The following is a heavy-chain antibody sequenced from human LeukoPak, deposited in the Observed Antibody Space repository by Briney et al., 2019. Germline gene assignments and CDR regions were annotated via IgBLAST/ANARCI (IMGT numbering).Heavy chain of an antibody. D-gene: IGHD6-13*01. V-gene: IGHV3-30-3*02. CDR2: ISHDVKTT. CDR3: AKCLGSGWYASSD. CDR1: GFSFSDSV. Sequence: PGGSLRLSCVASGFSFSDSVIHWVRQAPGKGLEWVAVISHDVKTTYYADSAKGRFTISRDNSKNTLYLQMNSLRAEDTAVYYCAKCLGSGWYASSDWGQGTLVTVSS. J-gene: IGHJ4*02.